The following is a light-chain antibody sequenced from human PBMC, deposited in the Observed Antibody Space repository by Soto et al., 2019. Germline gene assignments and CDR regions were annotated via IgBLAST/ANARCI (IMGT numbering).Light chain of an antibody. J-gene: IGKJ1*01. CDR1: QSLLHSDGKTY. CDR3: MQPLQSWT. CDR2: LGS. Sequence: DIVLTQTPLSLSVTPGQPASISCKPSQSLLHSDGKTYLYWYLQKPGHHPQLMIYLGSNRASGAPDRFSGSGSGTDFTLKISRVEAEDVGVYYCMQPLQSWTVGQGTKVDIK. V-gene: IGKV2-28*01.